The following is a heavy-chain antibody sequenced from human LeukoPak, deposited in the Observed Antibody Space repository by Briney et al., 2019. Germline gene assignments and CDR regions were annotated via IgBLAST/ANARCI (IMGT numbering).Heavy chain of an antibody. CDR2: INPSRGST. D-gene: IGHD1-7*01. J-gene: IGHJ6*03. Sequence: GSAKVSRKTSGYILSMFWTHWVRQAPGRGLEWMEIINPSRGSTTFAPKLQGGVNKSGDMITNTVDMEMSRVTCEDTGIYFCARDDSARGGDGVASGLIRLMNYLGFYIDVWGKGTSVTVSS. CDR1: GYILSMFW. CDR3: ARDDSARGGDGVASGLIRLMNYLGFYIDV. V-gene: IGHV1-46*04.